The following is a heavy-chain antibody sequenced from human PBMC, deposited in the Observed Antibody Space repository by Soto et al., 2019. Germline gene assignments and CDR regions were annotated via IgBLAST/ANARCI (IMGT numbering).Heavy chain of an antibody. Sequence: ASETLSLTCSVSGGSISSGYWTWIRQPPGKGLEWIGYIYYGGSINYNPSLKSRVIISVDTAKNQFSLKVRSVTAADTAVYYCARETYGDYVGYFDPWGQGTLVTVSS. CDR1: GGSISSGY. J-gene: IGHJ5*02. D-gene: IGHD4-17*01. CDR2: IYYGGSI. V-gene: IGHV4-59*12. CDR3: ARETYGDYVGYFDP.